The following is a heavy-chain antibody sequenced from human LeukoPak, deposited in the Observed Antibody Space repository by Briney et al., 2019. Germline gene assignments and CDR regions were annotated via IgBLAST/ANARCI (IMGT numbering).Heavy chain of an antibody. CDR3: ARHRSGTVTYFIDY. CDR2: MKKDGSET. Sequence: PGGSLRLSCVVSGFTFSSYSMIWVRQAPGKGLQWVANMKKDGSETKYVESVKGRFTISRDNAKNSLYLQMNSLRAEDTAVYYCARHRSGTVTYFIDYWGQGTLVSVSS. J-gene: IGHJ4*02. D-gene: IGHD4-17*01. V-gene: IGHV3-7*01. CDR1: GFTFSSYS.